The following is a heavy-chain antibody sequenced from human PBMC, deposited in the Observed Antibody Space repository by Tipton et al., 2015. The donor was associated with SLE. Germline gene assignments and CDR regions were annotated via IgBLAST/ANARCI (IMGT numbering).Heavy chain of an antibody. D-gene: IGHD3-16*02. CDR1: GYSFTSYW. Sequence: QSGAEVKKPGESLKISCKGSGYSFTSYWIGWVRQMPGKGLEWMGIIYPGDSDTRYSPSFQGQVTISADKSISTAYLQWSSLKASDTAMYYCARTLMITFGGVIAGDAFDIWGQGTMVTVSS. V-gene: IGHV5-51*03. CDR3: ARTLMITFGGVIAGDAFDI. CDR2: IYPGDSDT. J-gene: IGHJ3*02.